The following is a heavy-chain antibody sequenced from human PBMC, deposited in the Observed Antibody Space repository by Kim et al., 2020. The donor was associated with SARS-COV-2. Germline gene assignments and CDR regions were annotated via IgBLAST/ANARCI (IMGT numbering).Heavy chain of an antibody. CDR2: IYYSGST. Sequence: SETLSLTCTVSGGSISSGGYYWSWIRQHPGKGLEWIGYIYYSGSTYYNPSLKSRVTISVDTSKNQFSLKLSSVTAADTAVYYCARVKYGSGSYQDWSDAFDIWGQGTMVTVSS. V-gene: IGHV4-31*03. J-gene: IGHJ3*02. CDR1: GGSISSGGYY. D-gene: IGHD3-10*01. CDR3: ARVKYGSGSYQDWSDAFDI.